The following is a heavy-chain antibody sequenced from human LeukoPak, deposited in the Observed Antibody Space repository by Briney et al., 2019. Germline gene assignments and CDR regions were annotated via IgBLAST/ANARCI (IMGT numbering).Heavy chain of an antibody. CDR1: GFTFSSYG. D-gene: IGHD2-2*01. CDR2: IWYDGSNK. V-gene: IGHV3-33*01. CDR3: ARDRGYCSRTSCPLDY. Sequence: GGSLRLSCAASGFTFSSYGMHWVRQAPGKGLEWVAVIWYDGSNKYYADSVKGRFTISRDNSKNTLYLQMNSLRAEDTAVYYCARDRGYCSRTSCPLDYWGQGTLVTVSS. J-gene: IGHJ4*02.